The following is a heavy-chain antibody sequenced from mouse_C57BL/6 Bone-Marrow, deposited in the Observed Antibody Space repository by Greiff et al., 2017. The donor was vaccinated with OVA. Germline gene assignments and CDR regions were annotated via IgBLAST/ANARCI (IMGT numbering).Heavy chain of an antibody. CDR3: ARPEMVTTEGWCAD. CDR1: GYTFTDYN. V-gene: IGHV1-18*01. Sequence: VQLQQSGPELVKPGASVKIPCKASGYTFTDYNMDWVKQSHGKSLEWIGDINPNNGGTIYNQKFKGKATLTVDKSSSTAYMALRSLTSEDTAVYYSARPEMVTTEGWCADWGQGTLVTVSA. CDR2: INPNNGGT. D-gene: IGHD2-2*01. J-gene: IGHJ3*01.